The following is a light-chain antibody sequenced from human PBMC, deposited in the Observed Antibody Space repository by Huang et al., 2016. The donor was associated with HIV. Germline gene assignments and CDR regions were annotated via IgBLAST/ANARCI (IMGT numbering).Light chain of an antibody. Sequence: IQLTQSPSSLSASVGDRVTITCRASQGISSYLAWYQQKPGKAPKLLIHAASTLQSGVPSRLSGSGSGTEYSLTINSLQPEDFATYYCQQLNIFPATFGPGTKVDIK. J-gene: IGKJ3*01. V-gene: IGKV1-9*01. CDR3: QQLNIFPAT. CDR1: QGISSY. CDR2: AAS.